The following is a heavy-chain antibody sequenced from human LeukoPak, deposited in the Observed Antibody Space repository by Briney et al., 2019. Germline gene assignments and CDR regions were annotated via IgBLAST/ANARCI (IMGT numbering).Heavy chain of an antibody. D-gene: IGHD6-19*01. J-gene: IGHJ4*02. CDR1: GFTFRRYA. CDR2: ISGSGGST. V-gene: IGHV3-23*01. CDR3: AKVDSIAVAGTLDY. Sequence: SGGSLRLSCAASGFTFRRYAMRWGRQAPGKGLEWVSAISGSGGSTYYADSVKGRFTISRDNSKNTLYLQMNSLRAEDTAVYYCAKVDSIAVAGTLDYWGQGTLVTVSS.